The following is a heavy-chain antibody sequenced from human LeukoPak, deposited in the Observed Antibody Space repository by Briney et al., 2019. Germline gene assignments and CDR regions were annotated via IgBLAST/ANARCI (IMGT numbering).Heavy chain of an antibody. CDR2: ISYDGSNK. V-gene: IGHV3-30*18. J-gene: IGHJ6*04. CDR3: AKDLGRSGLGMDV. Sequence: PGGSLRLSCAASGFTFSSYGMHWVRQAPGKGLEWVAVISYDGSNKYYADSVKGRFTISRDNSKNTLYLQMNSLRAEDTAVYYCAKDLGRSGLGMDVRGKGTTVTVSS. CDR1: GFTFSSYG.